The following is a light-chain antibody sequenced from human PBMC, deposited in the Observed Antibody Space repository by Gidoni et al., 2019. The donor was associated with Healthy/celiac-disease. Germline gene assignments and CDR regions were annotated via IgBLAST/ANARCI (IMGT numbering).Light chain of an antibody. CDR1: QSSSSW. V-gene: IGKV1-5*03. J-gene: IGKJ2*01. Sequence: DIQMTQSPATLSAAVGDRVTITCRASQSSSSWLAWYQQKPGKAPKLLIYKASSLESGVPSRFSGSGSGTACTLTISSLQPDDFATYDCQQSASSPYPFGQXTKLEIK. CDR2: KAS. CDR3: QQSASSPYP.